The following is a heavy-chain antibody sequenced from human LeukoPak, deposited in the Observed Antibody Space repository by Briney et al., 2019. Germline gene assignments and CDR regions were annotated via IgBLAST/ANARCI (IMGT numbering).Heavy chain of an antibody. J-gene: IGHJ4*02. CDR1: GFTFSSYA. CDR3: ARHQDRYCSSTSCYTGELDY. CDR2: ISGSGGST. Sequence: AGGSLRLSCAASGFTFSSYAMSWVRQAPGKGLEWVSAISGSGGSTYYADSVKGQFTISRDNSKNTLYLQMNSLRAEDTAVYYCARHQDRYCSSTSCYTGELDYWGQGTLVTVSS. D-gene: IGHD2-2*02. V-gene: IGHV3-23*01.